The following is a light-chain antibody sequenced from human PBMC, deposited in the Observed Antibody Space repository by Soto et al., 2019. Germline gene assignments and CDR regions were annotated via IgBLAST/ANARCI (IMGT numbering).Light chain of an antibody. CDR3: QQANSFPWT. J-gene: IGKJ1*01. CDR2: AIS. CDR1: QGISNW. V-gene: IGKV1-12*01. Sequence: DIPMTQSPSSVSASIGDRVTITCRASQGISNWLAWYQQRQGKAPELLIYAISSLQNGVPSRFSGRGSGTEFPLTISSLHPDDFATCYCQQANSFPWTFGQGTKVEFQ.